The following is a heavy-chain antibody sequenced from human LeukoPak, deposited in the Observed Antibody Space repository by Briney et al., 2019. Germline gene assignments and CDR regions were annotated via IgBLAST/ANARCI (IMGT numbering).Heavy chain of an antibody. CDR2: VDHSGSA. V-gene: IGHV4-34*01. Sequence: SETLSLTCNVYGGSFTGYFGTWIRQPPGKGLEWIGEVDHSGSANNNPSLKSRVTISVDTSKRQFSLKLTSVTAADTAVYYCASINNRFDPWGQGTLVTVSS. J-gene: IGHJ5*02. D-gene: IGHD2/OR15-2a*01. CDR1: GGSFTGYF. CDR3: ASINNRFDP.